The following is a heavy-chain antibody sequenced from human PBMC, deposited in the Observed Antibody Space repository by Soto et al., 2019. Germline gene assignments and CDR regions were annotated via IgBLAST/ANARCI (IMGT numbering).Heavy chain of an antibody. CDR3: VRGDGDYNDGNGYLARH. CDR1: GFTFSSNW. Sequence: PGGSLRLSCVGSGFTFSSNWMTWVRQAPGKGLEWVGNIRQDGSEKNYVDSVKGRFTISRDNAKNSLYLQMNSLRAEDTAVYYCVRGDGDYNDGNGYLARHWGQGTLVTVSS. J-gene: IGHJ4*02. V-gene: IGHV3-7*04. D-gene: IGHD5-18*01. CDR2: IRQDGSEK.